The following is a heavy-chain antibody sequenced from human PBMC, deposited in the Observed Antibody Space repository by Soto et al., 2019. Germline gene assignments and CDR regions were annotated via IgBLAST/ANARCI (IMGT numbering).Heavy chain of an antibody. J-gene: IGHJ5*02. Sequence: GASVKVSCKASGGTXSSYAISWVRQAPGQGLEWMGGIIPIFGTANYAQKFQGRVTITADESTGTAYMELSSLRSEDTAVYYCARATYCGGDCYYRFDPWGQGTLVTVSS. CDR1: GGTXSSYA. D-gene: IGHD2-21*02. CDR2: IIPIFGTA. V-gene: IGHV1-69*13. CDR3: ARATYCGGDCYYRFDP.